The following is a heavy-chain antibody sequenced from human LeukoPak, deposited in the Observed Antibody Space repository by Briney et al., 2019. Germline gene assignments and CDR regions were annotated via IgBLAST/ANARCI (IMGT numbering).Heavy chain of an antibody. Sequence: GRSLRLSCAASGFTFSSYAMHWVRQAPGKGLEWVAVISYDGSNKYYADSVKGRFTISRDNSKNTLYLQMNSLRAEDTAVYYCAREQYSYGKFDYWGQGTLVTVSS. J-gene: IGHJ4*02. CDR3: AREQYSYGKFDY. D-gene: IGHD5-18*01. CDR2: ISYDGSNK. CDR1: GFTFSSYA. V-gene: IGHV3-30-3*01.